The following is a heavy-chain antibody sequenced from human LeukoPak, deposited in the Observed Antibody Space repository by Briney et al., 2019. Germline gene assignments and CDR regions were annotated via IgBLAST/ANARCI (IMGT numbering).Heavy chain of an antibody. CDR2: INPNSGGT. V-gene: IGHV1-2*02. CDR1: GYTFTGYY. D-gene: IGHD6-19*01. CDR3: ARVWYSSGWYDY. J-gene: IGHJ4*02. Sequence: GASVKVFCRASGYTFTGYYMHWVRQAPGQGLEWMGWINPNSGGTNYAQKFQGRVTMTRDTSISTAYMELSRLRSDDTAVYYCARVWYSSGWYDYWGQGTLVTVSS.